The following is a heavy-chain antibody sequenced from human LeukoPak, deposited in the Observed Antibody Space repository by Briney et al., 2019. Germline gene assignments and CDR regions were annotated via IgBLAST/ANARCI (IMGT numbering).Heavy chain of an antibody. V-gene: IGHV3-30*18. CDR3: AKGWVPNYGDYELDY. CDR1: GFTFSSYG. CDR2: ISYDGSNK. D-gene: IGHD4-17*01. Sequence: GGSLRLSCAASGFTFSSYGMHWVRQAPGKGLEWVAVISYDGSNKYYADSVKGRFTISRDNSKNTLYLQMNSLRAEDTAVYYCAKGWVPNYGDYELDYWGQGTLVTVSS. J-gene: IGHJ4*02.